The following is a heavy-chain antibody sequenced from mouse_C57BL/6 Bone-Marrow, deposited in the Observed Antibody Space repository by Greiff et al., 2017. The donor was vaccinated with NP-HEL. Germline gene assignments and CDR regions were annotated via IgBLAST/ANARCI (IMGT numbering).Heavy chain of an antibody. D-gene: IGHD3-2*02. CDR1: GYTFTSYW. Sequence: VQLQQSGAELAKPGASVKLSCKASGYTFTSYWMHWVKQRPGQGLEWIGYINPSSGYTKYNQKFKDQATLTADKSSSTAYMQLSSLTYEDSAVYYCASQDSSPFFDYWGQGTTLTVSS. CDR3: ASQDSSPFFDY. V-gene: IGHV1-7*01. CDR2: INPSSGYT. J-gene: IGHJ2*01.